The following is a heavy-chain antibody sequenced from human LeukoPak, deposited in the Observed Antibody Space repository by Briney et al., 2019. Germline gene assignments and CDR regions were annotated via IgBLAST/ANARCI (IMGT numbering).Heavy chain of an antibody. D-gene: IGHD5-24*01. CDR2: IVPIFGTA. CDR1: GGTFSNYA. V-gene: IGHV1-69*05. Sequence: SVKVSCKASGGTFSNYAFSWVRQAPGQGLEWMGRIVPIFGTANYAQKFQGRVTITTDESTSTAYMELSSLRSEDTAVYYCASSRDGYNPVFDYWGQGTLVTVSS. J-gene: IGHJ4*02. CDR3: ASSRDGYNPVFDY.